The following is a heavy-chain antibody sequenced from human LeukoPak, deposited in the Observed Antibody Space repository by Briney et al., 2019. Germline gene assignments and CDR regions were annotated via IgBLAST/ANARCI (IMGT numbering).Heavy chain of an antibody. V-gene: IGHV3-30*02. Sequence: PGGSLRLSCAASGFTFSSYGMHWVRQAPGKGLEWVAFIRYDGSNKYYADSVKGRFTISRDNSKNTLYLQMNSLRAEDTAVYYCASLYSSSWYDWFDPWGQGTLVTVSS. J-gene: IGHJ5*02. CDR2: IRYDGSNK. D-gene: IGHD6-13*01. CDR3: ASLYSSSWYDWFDP. CDR1: GFTFSSYG.